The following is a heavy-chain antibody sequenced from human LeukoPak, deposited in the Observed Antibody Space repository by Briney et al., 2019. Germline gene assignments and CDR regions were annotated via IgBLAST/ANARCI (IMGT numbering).Heavy chain of an antibody. CDR3: ARVWWSAYNYMDV. D-gene: IGHD3-3*01. V-gene: IGHV3-7*01. J-gene: IGHJ6*03. Sequence: GGSLRLSCAASGFIFSAYWMSWVRQAPGKGLEWVGNIKQDGSDKNYVDSVKGRLTISRDNAKNSLYLQMNSLRDEDTAVYYCARVWWSAYNYMDVWGKGTTVTVSS. CDR1: GFIFSAYW. CDR2: IKQDGSDK.